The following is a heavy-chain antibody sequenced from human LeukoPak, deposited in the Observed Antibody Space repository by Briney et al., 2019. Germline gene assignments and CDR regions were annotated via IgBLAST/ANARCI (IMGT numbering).Heavy chain of an antibody. CDR1: GFTFSSYA. D-gene: IGHD1-26*01. J-gene: IGHJ6*02. V-gene: IGHV3-30-3*01. Sequence: GGSLRLSCAASGFTFSSYAMHWVRQAPGKGLEWVAVISYDGSNKYYADSVKGRFTISRDNSKNTLYLQMNSLRAEDTAVYYCAREGDGFYYYGMDVWGQGTTVTVSS. CDR3: AREGDGFYYYGMDV. CDR2: ISYDGSNK.